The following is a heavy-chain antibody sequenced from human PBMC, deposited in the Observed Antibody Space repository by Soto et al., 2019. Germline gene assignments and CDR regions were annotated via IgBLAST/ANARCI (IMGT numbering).Heavy chain of an antibody. CDR2: ISTYNGNT. J-gene: IGHJ4*02. D-gene: IGHD3-22*01. CDR3: ARGPTDYYDNSGNYFLDY. CDR1: GYTFTTYG. Sequence: QVQLVQSGAEVKKPGASVKVSCKASGYTFTTYGMSWVRQAPGQGRDWMGRISTYNGNTKYAERLQGRVTMTTDTNTSTAYMELRSLTYDATAVYYCARGPTDYYDNSGNYFLDYWGQGTLVTVSS. V-gene: IGHV1-18*01.